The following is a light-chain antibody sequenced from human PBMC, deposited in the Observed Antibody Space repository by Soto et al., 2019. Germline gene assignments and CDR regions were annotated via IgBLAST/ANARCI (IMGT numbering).Light chain of an antibody. CDR3: MQARQTPLT. J-gene: IGKJ4*01. CDR1: QSLLCTNGHTY. Sequence: IVMTQSPLSLPVTPGEPASISCRSSQSLLCTNGHTYLDWYLQKPGQSPQLLIYLASNRAPGVSDRFSGSGSGTNFTLTITKVEADDVGIYYCMQARQTPLTFGGGTKVEIK. CDR2: LAS. V-gene: IGKV2-28*01.